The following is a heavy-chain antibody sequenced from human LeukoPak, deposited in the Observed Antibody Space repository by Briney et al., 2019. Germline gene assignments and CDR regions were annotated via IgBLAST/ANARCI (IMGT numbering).Heavy chain of an antibody. CDR3: ATLYDFPYGMDV. CDR2: INPSGGST. Sequence: ASVKVSCKASGYTFTSYYMHWVRRAPGQGLEWMGIINPSGGSTSYAQKFQGRVTMTRDTSTSTVYMELSSLRSEDTAVYYCATLYDFPYGMDVWGQGTTVTVSS. CDR1: GYTFTSYY. D-gene: IGHD3-3*01. V-gene: IGHV1-46*01. J-gene: IGHJ6*02.